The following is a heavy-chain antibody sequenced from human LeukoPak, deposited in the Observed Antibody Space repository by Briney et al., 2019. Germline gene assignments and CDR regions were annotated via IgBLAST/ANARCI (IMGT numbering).Heavy chain of an antibody. Sequence: GESLKISCKGSGYSFTSYWIGWVRQMPGKGLEWMGIIYPGDSDTRYSPSFQGQVTISADKSISTAYLQWSSLKASDTAMYYRARLSGSYFYYYYYYMDVWGKGTTVTISS. CDR2: IYPGDSDT. J-gene: IGHJ6*03. V-gene: IGHV5-51*01. D-gene: IGHD1-26*01. CDR3: ARLSGSYFYYYYYYMDV. CDR1: GYSFTSYW.